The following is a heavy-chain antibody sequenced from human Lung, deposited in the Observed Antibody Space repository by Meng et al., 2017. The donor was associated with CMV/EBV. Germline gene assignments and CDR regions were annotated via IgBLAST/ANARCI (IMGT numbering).Heavy chain of an antibody. CDR2: INPSGGST. Sequence: GRLGQYGGEGKKPGASVKVSCKASGYTFTTSYMHGVRQAPGQGLEWMGIINPSGGSTSYAQNFQGRVTMTRDTSTSTVYMELSSLRSEDTAVYYCAHQAVAGTRGWFNPWGQGTLVTVSS. J-gene: IGHJ5*02. CDR1: GYTFTTSY. D-gene: IGHD6-19*01. V-gene: IGHV1-46*01. CDR3: AHQAVAGTRGWFNP.